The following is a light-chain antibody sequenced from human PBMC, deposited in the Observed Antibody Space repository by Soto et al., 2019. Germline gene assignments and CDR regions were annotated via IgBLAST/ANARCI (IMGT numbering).Light chain of an antibody. CDR2: GAS. J-gene: IGKJ1*01. Sequence: IVTTQSPATLSVSPVRRVILSFRASQSCNTNVAWYQLKPGQAPRLLVYGASIRARGIPARFSGSGSGTEDSMTISSLQSEDFGVYFCQQYDQWWTFGQGSKVDIK. CDR3: QQYDQWWT. CDR1: QSCNTN. V-gene: IGKV3-15*01.